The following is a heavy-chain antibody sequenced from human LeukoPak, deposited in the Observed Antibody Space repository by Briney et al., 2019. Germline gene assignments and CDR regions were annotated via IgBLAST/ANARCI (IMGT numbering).Heavy chain of an antibody. J-gene: IGHJ5*02. CDR1: GFTLSRHP. V-gene: IGHV3-30*04. D-gene: IGHD2-2*01. Sequence: GGSLRLSCAASGFTLSRHPIFWVRQAPGKGLEWVAVISHDGGNKYYTDSVKGRFTVSRDNSKNTLYLQMNSLRAEDTAVYYCAKDRDIVVVPAAIYWFDPWGQGTLVTVSS. CDR2: ISHDGGNK. CDR3: AKDRDIVVVPAAIYWFDP.